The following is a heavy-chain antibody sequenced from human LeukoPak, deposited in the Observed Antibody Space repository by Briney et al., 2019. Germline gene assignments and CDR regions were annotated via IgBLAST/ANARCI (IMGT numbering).Heavy chain of an antibody. D-gene: IGHD2-15*01. V-gene: IGHV1-2*02. CDR2: INPKSGGA. CDR3: ARGQYCSGGSCFSDY. J-gene: IGHJ4*02. Sequence: GASVKVSCKASGYTFTGYYMHWVREAPGQGLEWMGWINPKSGGANYAQQFQGRVTMTRDTSISTAYMELSSLRSDDTGVYYCARGQYCSGGSCFSDYLGQGTLVTVSS. CDR1: GYTFTGYY.